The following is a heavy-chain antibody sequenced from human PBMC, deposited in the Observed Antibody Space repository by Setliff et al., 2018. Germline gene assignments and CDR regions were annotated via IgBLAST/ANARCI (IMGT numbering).Heavy chain of an antibody. CDR1: GFIFSNYF. D-gene: IGHD1-1*01. CDR3: AKGGDWDDQHYAFDI. V-gene: IGHV3-11*03. CDR2: VTTTGGFT. J-gene: IGHJ3*02. Sequence: GESLRLSCEGSGFIFSNYFMSWFRQAPGKGLEWLSYVTTTGGFTKEADSVRGRFSVSRDNSKKSVYLQINDLRAEDTALYFCAKGGDWDDQHYAFDIWGQGTMVTVS.